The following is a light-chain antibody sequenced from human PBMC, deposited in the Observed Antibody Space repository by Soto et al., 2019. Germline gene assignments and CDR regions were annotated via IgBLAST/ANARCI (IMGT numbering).Light chain of an antibody. V-gene: IGKV1-39*01. J-gene: IGKJ1*01. CDR2: AAS. Sequence: VTITCRASQSISSYLNWYQQKPGKAPKLLIYAASSLQSGVPSRFSGSGSGTDFTLTISSLQPEDFATYYCQQSYSTPPWTFGQGTKVDI. CDR1: QSISSY. CDR3: QQSYSTPPWT.